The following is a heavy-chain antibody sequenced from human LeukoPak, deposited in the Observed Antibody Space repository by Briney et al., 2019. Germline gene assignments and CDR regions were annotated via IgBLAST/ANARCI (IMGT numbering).Heavy chain of an antibody. J-gene: IGHJ4*02. CDR2: IYSGGST. CDR3: AKAGRGGDSSGYYYNYFDY. CDR1: GFTVSSNY. V-gene: IGHV3-53*01. D-gene: IGHD3-22*01. Sequence: GGSLRLSCAASGFTVSSNYMSWVRQAPGKGLEWVSVIYSGGSTYYADSVKGRFTISRDNSKNTLFLQMNSLRAEDTAVYFCAKAGRGGDSSGYYYNYFDYWGQGTLVTVSS.